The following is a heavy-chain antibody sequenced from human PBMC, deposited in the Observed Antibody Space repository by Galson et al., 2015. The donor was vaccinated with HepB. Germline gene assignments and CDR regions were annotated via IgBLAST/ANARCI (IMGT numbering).Heavy chain of an antibody. CDR1: GGSISSSNYY. Sequence: SLTCTVSGGSISSSNYYWGWIRQPPGKGLEWIGSNFYSGSTYYIPSLKGRVTISVETSKNQFSLKLNSVTAADTAVYYCARDPSSNSNGMDVWGQGTMVTVSS. CDR3: ARDPSSNSNGMDV. D-gene: IGHD6-6*01. V-gene: IGHV4-39*07. J-gene: IGHJ6*02. CDR2: NFYSGST.